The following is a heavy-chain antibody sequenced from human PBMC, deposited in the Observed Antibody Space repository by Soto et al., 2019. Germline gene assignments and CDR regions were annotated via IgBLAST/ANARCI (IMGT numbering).Heavy chain of an antibody. CDR3: AWVTGIAAAALGY. CDR2: INAGSGNT. V-gene: IGHV1-3*01. J-gene: IGHJ4*02. CDR1: GYTCTSYA. D-gene: IGHD6-13*01. Sequence: GAEVKVSCKASGYTCTSYAMHWVRQAPGQRREWMGWINAGSGNTKYSQKFQGRVTITRDTSASTAHMELSSLRSEDPAVYYCAWVTGIAAAALGYWGQGTLVTVSS.